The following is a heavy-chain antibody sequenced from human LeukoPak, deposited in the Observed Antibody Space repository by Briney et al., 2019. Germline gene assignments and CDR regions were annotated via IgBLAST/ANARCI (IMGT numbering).Heavy chain of an antibody. CDR1: GGSFSGYY. CDR3: TRGPLIAVAGTRDFDY. D-gene: IGHD6-19*01. V-gene: IGHV4-34*01. J-gene: IGHJ4*02. Sequence: SETLSLTCAVYGGSFSGYYWSWIRQPPGKGLEWIGEINHSGSTNYNPSLKSRVTISVDTSKNQFSLKLSSVTAADTAVYYCTRGPLIAVAGTRDFDYWAREPWSPSPQ. CDR2: INHSGST.